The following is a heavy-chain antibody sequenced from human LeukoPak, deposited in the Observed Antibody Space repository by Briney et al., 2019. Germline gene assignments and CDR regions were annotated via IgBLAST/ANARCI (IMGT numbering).Heavy chain of an antibody. D-gene: IGHD3-3*01. CDR2: ISYDGRNK. Sequence: GGSLRLSCAASGFTFSSYGMHWVRQAPGKGLEWVAVISYDGRNKYYADSVKGRFTISRDNSKNTLYLQMNSLRAEDTAVYYCAKTSDYDFWSGYLAYYYYGMDVWGQGTTVTVSS. V-gene: IGHV3-30*18. J-gene: IGHJ6*02. CDR1: GFTFSSYG. CDR3: AKTSDYDFWSGYLAYYYYGMDV.